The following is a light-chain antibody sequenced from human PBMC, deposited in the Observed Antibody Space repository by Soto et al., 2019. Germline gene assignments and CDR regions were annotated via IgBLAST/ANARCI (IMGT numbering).Light chain of an antibody. CDR1: SSDVGAYTY. CDR2: EVS. Sequence: QSVLTQPASVSGSPGQSITISCTGTSSDVGAYTYVSWYQQHPGKAPKLMIFEVSDRPSGVSNRFSGSKSGNTASLTISGLQAEDEADYYCSSYTTSNTLVFGGRTKLTVL. V-gene: IGLV2-14*01. CDR3: SSYTTSNTLV. J-gene: IGLJ2*01.